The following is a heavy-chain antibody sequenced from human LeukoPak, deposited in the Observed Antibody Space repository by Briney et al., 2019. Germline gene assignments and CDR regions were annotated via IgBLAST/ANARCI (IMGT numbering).Heavy chain of an antibody. J-gene: IGHJ4*02. CDR3: ARGPEDDTVSHFDY. V-gene: IGHV4-31*03. CDR1: GGSISSGGYY. CDR2: IYYSGST. D-gene: IGHD4-17*01. Sequence: PSETLSLTCTVSGGSISSGGYYCSWIRHHPGNGLEWIGSIYYSGSTYYNPSLKSRVTISVDTSKNQFSLKLSSVTAADTAVYYCARGPEDDTVSHFDYWGEGTLVTVSS.